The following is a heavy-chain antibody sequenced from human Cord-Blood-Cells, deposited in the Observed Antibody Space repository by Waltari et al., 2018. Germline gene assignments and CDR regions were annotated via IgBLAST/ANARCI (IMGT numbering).Heavy chain of an antibody. CDR1: FSGYY. CDR3: ARSGLYGSGSYYNWFDP. D-gene: IGHD3-10*01. J-gene: IGHJ5*02. CDR2: INHSGST. Sequence: QVQLQQWGAGLLKPSETLSFSGYYWSWTRQPPGKGLEWIGEINHSGSTNYNPSLKSRVTISGDTSKNQFSLKLSSVTAADTAVYYCARSGLYGSGSYYNWFDPWGQGTLVTVSS. V-gene: IGHV4-34*01.